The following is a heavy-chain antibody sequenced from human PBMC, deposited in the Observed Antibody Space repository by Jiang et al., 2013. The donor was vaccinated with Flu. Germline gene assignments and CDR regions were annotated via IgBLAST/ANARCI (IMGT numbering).Heavy chain of an antibody. CDR2: ISGSGGST. V-gene: IGHV3-23*01. J-gene: IGHJ4*02. CDR3: ASLLRYFDWGADY. D-gene: IGHD3-9*01. CDR1: GFTFSSYA. Sequence: GGSLRLSCAASGFTFSSYAMSWVRQAPGKGLEWVSAISGSGGSTYYADSVKGRFTISRDNSKNTLYLQMNSLRAEDTAVYYCASLLRYFDWGADYWGQGTLVTVSS.